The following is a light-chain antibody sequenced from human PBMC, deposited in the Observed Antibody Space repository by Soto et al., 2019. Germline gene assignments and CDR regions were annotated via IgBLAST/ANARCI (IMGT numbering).Light chain of an antibody. V-gene: IGLV1-51*01. CDR3: GTWDSSLSAEV. CDR1: SSNIGNNY. J-gene: IGLJ2*01. CDR2: DNN. Sequence: QSVLTQPPSVSAAPGQTVTISCSGSSSNIGNNYVSWYQQLPGTAPKLLLYDNNKRPSGIPDRFSGSRSGTSATLGITGLQTGDEADYYCGTWDSSLSAEVFGGGTK.